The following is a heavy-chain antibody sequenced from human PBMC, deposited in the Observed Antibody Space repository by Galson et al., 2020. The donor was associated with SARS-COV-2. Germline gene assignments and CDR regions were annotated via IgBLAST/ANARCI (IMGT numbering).Heavy chain of an antibody. D-gene: IGHD2-2*01. CDR2: ISWNSGSI. Sequence: SLKISCAASGFTFDDYAMHWVRQAPGKGLEWVSGISWNSGSIGYADSVKGRFTISRDNAKNSLYLQMNSLRAEDTALYYCAKTVVPYYYYYYGMDVWGQGTTVTVSS. V-gene: IGHV3-9*01. CDR1: GFTFDDYA. CDR3: AKTVVPYYYYYYGMDV. J-gene: IGHJ6*02.